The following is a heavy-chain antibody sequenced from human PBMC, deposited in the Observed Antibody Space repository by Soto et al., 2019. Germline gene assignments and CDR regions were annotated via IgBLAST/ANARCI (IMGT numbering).Heavy chain of an antibody. J-gene: IGHJ4*02. CDR1: GGSISSGGYS. Sequence: KPSETLSLTCAVSGGSISSGGYSWSWIRQPPGKGLEWIGYIYHSGSTYYNPSLKSRVTISVDRSKNQFSLKLSSVTAADTAVYSCAREKYGELYYFDYWGQGTLVTVYS. CDR2: IYHSGST. D-gene: IGHD4-17*01. CDR3: AREKYGELYYFDY. V-gene: IGHV4-30-2*01.